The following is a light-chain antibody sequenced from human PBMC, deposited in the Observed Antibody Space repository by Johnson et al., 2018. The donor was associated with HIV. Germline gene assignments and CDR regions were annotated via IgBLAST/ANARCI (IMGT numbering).Light chain of an antibody. V-gene: IGLV1-51*01. CDR1: SSNIGNNF. CDR2: D. J-gene: IGLJ1*01. CDR3: ATWDASLSANV. Sequence: FVLTQPPSVSAAPGQQVTISCSGSSSNIGNNFVSWFRQLPLRAPKVLIYDRRPSGVPDRFSGSKSAASATLDITGLQSGDEVDYYCATWDASLSANVFGTGTKVTVL.